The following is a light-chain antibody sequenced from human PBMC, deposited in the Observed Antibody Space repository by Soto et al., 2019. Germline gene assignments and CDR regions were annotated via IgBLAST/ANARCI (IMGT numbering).Light chain of an antibody. CDR3: QQYNSYPLT. V-gene: IGKV1-5*01. CDR1: QSLGIW. Sequence: DIQMTQSPSTLSASVGDRVTITCRASQSLGIWLAWHQQKPGKAPKLLIYDASTLKSGVPSRFSGSGSGTKFTLTISSLQPDDFATYFCQQYNSYPLTFGGGTTLDI. J-gene: IGKJ4*01. CDR2: DAS.